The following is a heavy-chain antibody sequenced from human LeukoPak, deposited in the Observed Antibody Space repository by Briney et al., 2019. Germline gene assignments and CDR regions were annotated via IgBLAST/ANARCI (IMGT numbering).Heavy chain of an antibody. J-gene: IGHJ4*02. Sequence: GESLKISCKGSGYSFTTHWIGWVRQMHGKGLEWMGIISPGDSDTRYSPSLQGQVTISVDKSISTAYVQWSSLQASDTAMYFCARQGGSYQPFDYWGQGTLVTVSS. V-gene: IGHV5-51*01. CDR3: ARQGGSYQPFDY. CDR1: GYSFTTHW. CDR2: ISPGDSDT. D-gene: IGHD1-26*01.